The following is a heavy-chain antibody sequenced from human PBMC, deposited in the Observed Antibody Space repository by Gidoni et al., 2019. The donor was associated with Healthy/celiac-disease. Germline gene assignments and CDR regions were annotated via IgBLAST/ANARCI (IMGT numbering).Heavy chain of an antibody. D-gene: IGHD3-10*01. CDR3: ARHSDYYGSGSYHTGFDP. CDR1: GCSISSSSYY. Sequence: QLQLQESGPGLVKTSETLSLTCTGSGCSISSSSYYWDWISQPPGKGLEWIGCIYCSGSTYYNPSLKSRVTISVDTSKNQFTLKLNSVTATDTAVYYCARHSDYYGSGSYHTGFDPWGQGTLVTVSS. V-gene: IGHV4-39*01. J-gene: IGHJ5*02. CDR2: IYCSGST.